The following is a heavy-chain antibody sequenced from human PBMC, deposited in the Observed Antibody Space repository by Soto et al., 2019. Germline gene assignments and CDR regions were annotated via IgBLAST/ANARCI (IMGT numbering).Heavy chain of an antibody. D-gene: IGHD3-16*01. V-gene: IGHV1-69*12. J-gene: IGHJ4*02. CDR1: GGTFSSYA. CDR3: ARGVGGGDY. Sequence: QVQLVQSGAEVKKPGSSVKVSCKASGGTFSSYAISWVRQAPGQGLEWMGGIIPIFGTANYAQKFQCSVTITADEPTNTVYMEVSSRRSEDTAVYYCARGVGGGDYWGQGTLVTVSS. CDR2: IIPIFGTA.